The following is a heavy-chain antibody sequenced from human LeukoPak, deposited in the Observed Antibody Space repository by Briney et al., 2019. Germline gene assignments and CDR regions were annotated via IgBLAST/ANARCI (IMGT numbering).Heavy chain of an antibody. D-gene: IGHD6-19*01. CDR2: ISGSGGST. CDR1: GFTFSSYG. CDR3: AKAGIKVIAVVPDY. J-gene: IGHJ4*02. V-gene: IGHV3-23*01. Sequence: TGGSLRLSCAASGFTFSSYGMSWVRQAPGKGLEWVSAISGSGGSTYYADSVKGRFTISRDNSKNTLYLQMNSLRAEDTAVYYCAKAGIKVIAVVPDYWGQGTLVTVSS.